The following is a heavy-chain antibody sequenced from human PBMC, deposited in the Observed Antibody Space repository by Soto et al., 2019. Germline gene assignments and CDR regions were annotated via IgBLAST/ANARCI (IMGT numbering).Heavy chain of an antibody. CDR3: ARGGGVVVAARRWFDP. V-gene: IGHV4-31*03. Sequence: QVQLQESGPGLVKPSQTLSLTCTVSGGSISSGGYYWSWIRQHPGKGLEWIGYIYYSGSTYYNPSLKSRVTISVDTSKNQFSLKLSSVTDADTAVYYCARGGGVVVAARRWFDPWGQGTLVTVSS. CDR1: GGSISSGGYY. D-gene: IGHD2-15*01. J-gene: IGHJ5*02. CDR2: IYYSGST.